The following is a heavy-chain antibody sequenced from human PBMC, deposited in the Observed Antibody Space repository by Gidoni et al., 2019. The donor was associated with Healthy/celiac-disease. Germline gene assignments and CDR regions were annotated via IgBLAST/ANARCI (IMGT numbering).Heavy chain of an antibody. CDR1: GFTFADSA. V-gene: IGHV3-9*01. CDR2: ISWNSGSI. J-gene: IGHJ6*02. Sequence: EVQLVESGGGLVQPGRSLRLSCAASGFTFADSAITWVRQAQGKGLEWVSGISWNSGSIGYADSVKGRFTISRDNAKNSLYLQMNSLRAEDTALYYCAKDMRITPRKRLDPGYYYGMDVWGQGTTVTVSS. D-gene: IGHD3-16*01. CDR3: AKDMRITPRKRLDPGYYYGMDV.